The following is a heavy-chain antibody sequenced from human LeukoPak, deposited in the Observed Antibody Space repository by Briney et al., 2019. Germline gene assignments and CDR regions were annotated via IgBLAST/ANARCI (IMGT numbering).Heavy chain of an antibody. Sequence: PSETLSLTCAVYGGSFSGYYWSWFRQPPGKGLEWIGEINHSGSTNYNPSLKSRVTISVDTSKNQFSLKLSSVTAADTAVYYCARGPYGDYGPKKYNWFDPWGQGTLVTVSS. CDR1: GGSFSGYY. CDR2: INHSGST. CDR3: ARGPYGDYGPKKYNWFDP. J-gene: IGHJ5*02. D-gene: IGHD4-17*01. V-gene: IGHV4-34*01.